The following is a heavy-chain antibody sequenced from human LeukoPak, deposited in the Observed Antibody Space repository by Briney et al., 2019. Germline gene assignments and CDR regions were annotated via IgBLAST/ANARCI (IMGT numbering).Heavy chain of an antibody. V-gene: IGHV4-34*01. CDR2: INHSGST. D-gene: IGHD1-7*01. Sequence: SETLSLTCAVYGGSFSGYHWSWIRQPPGKGLEWIGEINHSGSTNYNPSLKSRVTISVDTSKNQFSLKLSSVTAADTAVYYCATATGTNSRWFDPWGQGTLVTVSS. CDR3: ATATGTNSRWFDP. CDR1: GGSFSGYH. J-gene: IGHJ5*02.